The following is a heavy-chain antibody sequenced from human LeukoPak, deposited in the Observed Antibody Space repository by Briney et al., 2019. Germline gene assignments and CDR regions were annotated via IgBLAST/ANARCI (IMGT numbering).Heavy chain of an antibody. Sequence: RGGSLRLSCAASGFTFNMYTMNWVRQAPGKGLNWVSSISSSSSTIHYADSVKGRFTVSRDNAKNSLYLQMNSLRAEDTAIYYCVRDNWNDVYWGQGSLVTVSS. D-gene: IGHD1-20*01. CDR3: VRDNWNDVY. CDR2: ISSSSSTI. J-gene: IGHJ4*02. V-gene: IGHV3-48*01. CDR1: GFTFNMYT.